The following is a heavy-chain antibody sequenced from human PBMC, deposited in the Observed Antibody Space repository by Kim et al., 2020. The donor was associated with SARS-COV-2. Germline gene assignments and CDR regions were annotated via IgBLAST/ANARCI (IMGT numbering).Heavy chain of an antibody. V-gene: IGHV4-31*02. D-gene: IGHD3-10*01. CDR3: ARSYGSGSYLDY. Sequence: YYNPSLKSRVTISVDTSKNQCSLKLSSVTAADTAVYYCARSYGSGSYLDYWGQGTLVTVSS. J-gene: IGHJ4*02.